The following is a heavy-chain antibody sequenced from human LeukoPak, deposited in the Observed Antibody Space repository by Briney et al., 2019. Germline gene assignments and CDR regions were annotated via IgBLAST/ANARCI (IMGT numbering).Heavy chain of an antibody. CDR3: ARRGTYQNWFDP. V-gene: IGHV3-7*01. D-gene: IGHD3-16*01. CDR1: TFTFSSDW. Sequence: PGGSLRLSCAASTFTFSSDWMSWVRQAPGKGLEGVAAIKEDGSEKYYVDSVRGGFTISRDNAKHSLYLQMNSLRAEDTAVYYCARRGTYQNWFDPWGQGTLVTVSS. CDR2: IKEDGSEK. J-gene: IGHJ5*02.